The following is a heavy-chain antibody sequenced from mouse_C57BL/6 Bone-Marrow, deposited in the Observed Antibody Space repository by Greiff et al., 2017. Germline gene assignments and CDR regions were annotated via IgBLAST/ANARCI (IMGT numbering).Heavy chain of an antibody. D-gene: IGHD1-1*01. J-gene: IGHJ4*01. CDR3: AKPGYRSSHAYAMDD. V-gene: IGHV2-3*01. CDR2: IWGDGGT. Sequence: QVQLQESGPGLVAPSPSLSITCTVSGFSLTSYGVSWVRQPPGKGLEWLGVIWGDGGTNYHSALISRLSISKDNSKSQAFLKLNSLQTDDNATYYCAKPGYRSSHAYAMDDWGQGTSVTVSS. CDR1: GFSLTSYG.